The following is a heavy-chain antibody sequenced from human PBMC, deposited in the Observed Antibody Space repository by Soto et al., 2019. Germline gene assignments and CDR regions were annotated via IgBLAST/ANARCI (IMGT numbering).Heavy chain of an antibody. J-gene: IGHJ4*02. CDR1: GFAFSSYA. D-gene: IGHD2-15*01. CDR2: ISGSGGST. CDR3: AKYNVVVVAATLFAY. Sequence: EVQLLESGGGLVQPGGSLRLSCAASGFAFSSYAMSWVRQAPGKGLEWVSAISGSGGSTYYADSVKGRFTISRDNSNNTLYLQMSSLRVEDTAVYYGAKYNVVVVAATLFAYWGQGTLVTVSS. V-gene: IGHV3-23*01.